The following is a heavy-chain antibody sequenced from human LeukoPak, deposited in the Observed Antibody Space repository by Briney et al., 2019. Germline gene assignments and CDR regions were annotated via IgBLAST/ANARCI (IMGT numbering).Heavy chain of an antibody. V-gene: IGHV6-1*01. Sequence: PSQTLSLTCAISGDSVSTNSAAWNWIRQSPSRGLEWLGRTYYRFKWFIDYAVSVRSRISINPDTSKNQLSLQLDSVTPEDTAVYYCAREAASTFDYWGQGTLVTVAS. D-gene: IGHD5/OR15-5a*01. CDR3: AREAASTFDY. CDR1: GDSVSTNSAA. J-gene: IGHJ4*02. CDR2: TYYRFKWFI.